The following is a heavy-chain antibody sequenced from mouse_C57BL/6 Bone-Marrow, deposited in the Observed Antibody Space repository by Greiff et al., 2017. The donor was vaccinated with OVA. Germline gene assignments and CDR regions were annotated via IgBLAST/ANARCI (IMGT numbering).Heavy chain of an antibody. D-gene: IGHD2-4*01. CDR2: IYPGSGNT. V-gene: IGHV1-66*01. Sequence: LVESGPELVKPGASVQISCKASGYSFTSYYIHWVKQRPGQGLEWIGWIYPGSGNTKYNEKFKGKATLTADTSSSTAYMQLSSLTSEDSAVYYCARGVGLRLAYWGQGTLVTVSA. CDR3: ARGVGLRLAY. J-gene: IGHJ3*01. CDR1: GYSFTSYY.